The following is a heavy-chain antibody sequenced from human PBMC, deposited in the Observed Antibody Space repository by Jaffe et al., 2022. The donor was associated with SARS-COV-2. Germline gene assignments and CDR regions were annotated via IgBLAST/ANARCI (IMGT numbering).Heavy chain of an antibody. D-gene: IGHD3-16*02. CDR3: ARGLGGGYDYVWGSYRYTSNWFDP. V-gene: IGHV3-21*01. CDR2: ISSSSSYI. Sequence: EVQLVESGGGLVKPGGSLRLSCAASGFTFSSYSMNWVRQAPGKGLEWVSSISSSSSYIYYADSVKGRFTISRDNAKNSLYLQMNSLRAEDTAVYYCARGLGGGYDYVWGSYRYTSNWFDPWGQGTLVTVSS. J-gene: IGHJ5*02. CDR1: GFTFSSYS.